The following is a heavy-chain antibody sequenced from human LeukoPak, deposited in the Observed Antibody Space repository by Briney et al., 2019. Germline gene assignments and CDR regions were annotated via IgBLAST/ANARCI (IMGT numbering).Heavy chain of an antibody. CDR2: IYHTGST. D-gene: IGHD6-19*01. V-gene: IGHV4-59*01. CDR1: GGSISSYY. Sequence: SETLSLTCTVSGGSISSYYWSWIRQSPGKGLEWIGYIYHTGSTNDNPSLNSRVTVLVDTSKNQFSLKLRSLTAADTAVYYCASSPLIPSGWLGFDFWGQGILVTVS. CDR3: ASSPLIPSGWLGFDF. J-gene: IGHJ4*02.